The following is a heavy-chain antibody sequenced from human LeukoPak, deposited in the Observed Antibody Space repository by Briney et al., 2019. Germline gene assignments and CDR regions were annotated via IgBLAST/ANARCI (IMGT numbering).Heavy chain of an antibody. CDR2: IDHSGST. CDR3: ASSNHFWSGYYLLDY. J-gene: IGHJ4*02. D-gene: IGHD3-3*02. CDR1: GGSFSGYY. V-gene: IGHV4-34*01. Sequence: SETLSLTCAVYGGSFSGYYWSWIRQPPGKGLEWIGEIDHSGSTNYNPSLKSRVTISVDTFKNQFSLELSSMTAADTAVYYCASSNHFWSGYYLLDYWSQGTLVTVSS.